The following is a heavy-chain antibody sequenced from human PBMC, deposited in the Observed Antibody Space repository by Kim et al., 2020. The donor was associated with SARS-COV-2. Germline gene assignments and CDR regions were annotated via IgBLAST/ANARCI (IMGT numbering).Heavy chain of an antibody. Sequence: GGSLRLSCAASGFKFDSYGIHWVRQSPGKGLEWIAIISYDGSSKSFADSVKGRFTISRDNSKNTVSLEMSDLRVEDTAVYYCARGSQSERFLEWSLSSFDYWGRGSLVTVSS. V-gene: IGHV3-30*19. CDR3: ARGSQSERFLEWSLSSFDY. CDR1: GFKFDSYG. CDR2: ISYDGSSK. J-gene: IGHJ4*02. D-gene: IGHD3-3*01.